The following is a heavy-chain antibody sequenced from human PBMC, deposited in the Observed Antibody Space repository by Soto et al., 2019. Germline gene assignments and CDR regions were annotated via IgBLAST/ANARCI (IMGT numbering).Heavy chain of an antibody. CDR2: IRSKANSYAT. V-gene: IGHV3-73*01. CDR3: TRRAAAAAVVPYGMDV. J-gene: IGHJ6*02. D-gene: IGHD6-13*01. CDR1: GFTFSGSA. Sequence: GSLRLSCAASGFTFSGSAMHWVRQASGKGLEWVGRIRSKANSYATAYAASVKGRFTISRDDSKNTAYLQMNSLKTEDTAVYYCTRRAAAAAVVPYGMDVWGQGTTVTVSS.